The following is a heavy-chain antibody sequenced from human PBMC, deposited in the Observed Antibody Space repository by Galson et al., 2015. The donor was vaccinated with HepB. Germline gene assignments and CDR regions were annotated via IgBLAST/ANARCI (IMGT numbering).Heavy chain of an antibody. CDR2: MKQDGAEG. CDR1: GFTFKSSS. J-gene: IGHJ3*02. Sequence: SLRLSCAASGFTFKSSSMTWVRQTPGKGLEWVASMKQDGAEGYYLDSVKGRFTISRDNSKNSLYLQMNRLRLEDTAVYYCVRDVAKVVLGSFDIWGQGTMVTVSS. CDR3: VRDVAKVVLGSFDI. D-gene: IGHD2-15*01. V-gene: IGHV3-7*01.